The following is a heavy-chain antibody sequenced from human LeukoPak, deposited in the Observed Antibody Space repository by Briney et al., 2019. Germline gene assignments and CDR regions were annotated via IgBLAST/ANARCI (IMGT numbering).Heavy chain of an antibody. CDR3: ARDRAGYCSSTSCYWAFDY. CDR1: GYTFTSYG. CDR2: ISAYNGNT. J-gene: IGHJ4*02. Sequence: ASVKVSCKASGYTFTSYGISWVRQAPGQGLEWMGWISAYNGNTNYAQKLQGRVTMTTDTSTSTAYMELRSLRSDDTAVYYCARDRAGYCSSTSCYWAFDYWGQGTLVTVSS. D-gene: IGHD2-2*01. V-gene: IGHV1-18*01.